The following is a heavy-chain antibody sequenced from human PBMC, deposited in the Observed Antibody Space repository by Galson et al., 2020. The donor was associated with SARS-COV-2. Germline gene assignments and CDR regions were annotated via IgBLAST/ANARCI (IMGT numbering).Heavy chain of an antibody. J-gene: IGHJ1*01. CDR2: INHRGSP. D-gene: IGHD3-10*01. Sequence: SQASETLSLTCAVSGSSFSGNYWSWIRQPPGKGLEWIGEINHRGSPSYNPSLKSRVTMSVDTSKKLFYLKMNSVTAADTAIYFCARAASVQNFVSGSYRKSAEYFLHWGQGTLVTGSS. CDR1: GSSFSGNY. CDR3: ARAASVQNFVSGSYRKSAEYFLH. V-gene: IGHV4-34*01.